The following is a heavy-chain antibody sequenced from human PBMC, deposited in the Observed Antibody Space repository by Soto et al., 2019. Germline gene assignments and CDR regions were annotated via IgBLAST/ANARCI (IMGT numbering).Heavy chain of an antibody. V-gene: IGHV3-23*01. D-gene: IGHD5-12*01. J-gene: IGHJ4*02. CDR2: INGGGGLT. Sequence: EVQLLESGGTVVQPGGSLRLSCAASGFTFSSHGMTWVRQAPGKGLEWVSAINGGGGLTYYGNSVKGRFTISRDNSNNTLYLTMTNLRADDTAVYYCGKGSGNVEMAIDSWGQGVLVAVSS. CDR3: GKGSGNVEMAIDS. CDR1: GFTFSSHG.